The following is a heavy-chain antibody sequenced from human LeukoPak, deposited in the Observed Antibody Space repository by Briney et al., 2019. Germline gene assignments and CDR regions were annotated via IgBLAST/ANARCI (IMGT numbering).Heavy chain of an antibody. J-gene: IGHJ4*02. CDR2: IQYDGSNK. CDR3: AKITIFGVGIDY. Sequence: GGSLRLSCAASGFTFSSYGMHWVRQAPDKGLEFVAFIQYDGSNKYYTDSVKGRFTISRDNSKNTLYLQMNSLRPEDTAVYYCAKITIFGVGIDYWGQGTLVTVSS. V-gene: IGHV3-30*02. D-gene: IGHD3-3*01. CDR1: GFTFSSYG.